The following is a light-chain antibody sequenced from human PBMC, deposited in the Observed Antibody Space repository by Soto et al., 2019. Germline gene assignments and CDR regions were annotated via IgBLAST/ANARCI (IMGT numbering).Light chain of an antibody. V-gene: IGLV2-11*01. CDR2: AVR. CDR1: NSDVGRYNS. Sequence: QSVLTQPHSVSGSPGQSVTISCTGTNSDVGRYNSVSWYQQLPGKAPKIIISAVRQRPSGVPDRFSGSKSGNTASLTISGLQADDEADYFCFSYTANAHWVFGGGTKVTV. CDR3: FSYTANAHWV. J-gene: IGLJ3*02.